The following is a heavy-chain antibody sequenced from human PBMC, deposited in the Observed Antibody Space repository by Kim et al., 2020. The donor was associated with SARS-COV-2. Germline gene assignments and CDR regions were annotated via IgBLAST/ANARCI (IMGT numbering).Heavy chain of an antibody. CDR3: AREAKYYHITMIVVVSPGDAFDI. Sequence: GGSLRLSCAASGFTFSSYWMHWVRQAPGKGLVWVSRINSSRSSTSYADSVKGRFTISRDNAKNTLYLQMNSLRAEDTAVYYCAREAKYYHITMIVVVSPGDAFDIWGQGTMVTVSS. CDR2: INSSRSST. CDR1: GFTFSSYW. J-gene: IGHJ3*02. V-gene: IGHV3-74*01. D-gene: IGHD3-22*01.